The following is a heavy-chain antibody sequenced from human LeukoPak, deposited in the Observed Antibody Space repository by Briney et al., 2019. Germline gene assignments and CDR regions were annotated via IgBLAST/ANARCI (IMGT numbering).Heavy chain of an antibody. Sequence: PGGSLRLSCAASGFTFSSHAMSWVRQAPGKGLEWVSAISGSGGSTYYADSVKGRFTISRDNSKNTLYLQMNSLRAEDTAVYYCAKVPYDSSGYYYFDYWGQGTLVTVSS. CDR1: GFTFSSHA. V-gene: IGHV3-23*01. D-gene: IGHD3-22*01. CDR2: ISGSGGST. J-gene: IGHJ4*02. CDR3: AKVPYDSSGYYYFDY.